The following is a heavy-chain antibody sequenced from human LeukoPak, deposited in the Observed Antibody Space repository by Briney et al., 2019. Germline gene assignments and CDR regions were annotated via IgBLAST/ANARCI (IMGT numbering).Heavy chain of an antibody. Sequence: GGSLRLSCAASGFTFSSYAMSWVRQAPGKGLEWVSSISSSSSYIYYADSVKGRFTISRDNAKNSLYLQMNSLRAEDTAVYYCASDVTHDYWGQGTLVTVSS. V-gene: IGHV3-21*01. CDR2: ISSSSSYI. CDR3: ASDVTHDY. J-gene: IGHJ4*02. CDR1: GFTFSSYA.